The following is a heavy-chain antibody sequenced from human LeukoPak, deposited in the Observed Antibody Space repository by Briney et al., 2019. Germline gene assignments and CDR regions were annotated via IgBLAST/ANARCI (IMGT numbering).Heavy chain of an antibody. CDR2: ISNIGDII. J-gene: IGHJ6*03. D-gene: IGHD6-13*01. CDR1: GFTFSNYE. CDR3: AKDATAVVGTVYMDV. Sequence: GGSLRLSCAASGFTFSNYEMNWVRQAPGKGLEWISHISNIGDIIHYADSVEGRFTISRDNAKDSLYLQMNSLRAEDTAVYYCAKDATAVVGTVYMDVWGKGTTVTISS. V-gene: IGHV3-48*03.